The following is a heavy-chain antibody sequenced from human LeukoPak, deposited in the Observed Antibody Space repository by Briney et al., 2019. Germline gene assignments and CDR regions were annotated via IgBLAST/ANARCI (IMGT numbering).Heavy chain of an antibody. CDR2: ISWNSGSI. CDR3: AKNRLAVPGRDAFDI. D-gene: IGHD6-19*01. V-gene: IGHV3-9*01. Sequence: PGRSLRLSCAASGFTFDDYAMHWVRQAPGKGLEWVSGISWNSGSIGYADSVKGRFTISRDNAKNSLYLQMNSLRAEDTALYYCAKNRLAVPGRDAFDIWGQGTMVTVSS. CDR1: GFTFDDYA. J-gene: IGHJ3*02.